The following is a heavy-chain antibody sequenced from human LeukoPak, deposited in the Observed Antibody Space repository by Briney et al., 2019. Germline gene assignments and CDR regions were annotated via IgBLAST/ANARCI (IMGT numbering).Heavy chain of an antibody. V-gene: IGHV4-59*08. D-gene: IGHD3-22*01. CDR1: GGSISSYY. CDR2: IYYSGST. Sequence: SETLSLTYTVSGGSISSYYWSWIRQPPGKGLEWIGYIYYSGSTNYNPSLKSRVTISVDTSKNQFSLKLSSVTAADTAVYYCARGYYDSSGYFPWGQGTLVTVSS. CDR3: ARGYYDSSGYFP. J-gene: IGHJ5*02.